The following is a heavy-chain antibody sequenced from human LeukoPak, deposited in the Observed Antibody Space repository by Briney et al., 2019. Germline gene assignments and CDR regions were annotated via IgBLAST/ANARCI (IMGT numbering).Heavy chain of an antibody. J-gene: IGHJ4*02. CDR1: GNYW. V-gene: IGHV3-74*01. CDR3: VSFYETY. Sequence: GGSLGLSCAASGNYWMHWVRQVPGKGLVWVSHINSDGSWTSYADSVKGRFTISKDNAKNTVYLQMNSLRAEDTAVYYCVSFYETYWGRGTLVTVSS. D-gene: IGHD2/OR15-2a*01. CDR2: INSDGSWT.